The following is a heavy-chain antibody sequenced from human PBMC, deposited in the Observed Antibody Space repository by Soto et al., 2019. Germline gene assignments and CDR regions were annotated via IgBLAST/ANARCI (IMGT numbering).Heavy chain of an antibody. CDR1: GFAFRSTA. CDR2: ISGSGGST. Sequence: PGGPLKLSFASSGFAFRSTAIIWVGQAPGKGLEWVSAISGSGGSTYYADSVKGRFTISRDNSKNTLYLQMNSLRAEDTAVYYCAKGRGSLSRRPPRATSYWGQGT. V-gene: IGHV3-23*01. CDR3: AKGRGSLSRRPPRATSY. J-gene: IGHJ4*02. D-gene: IGHD3-10*01.